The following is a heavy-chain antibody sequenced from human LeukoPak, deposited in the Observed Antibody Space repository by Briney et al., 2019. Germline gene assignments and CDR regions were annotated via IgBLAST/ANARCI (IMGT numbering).Heavy chain of an antibody. Sequence: GGSLRLSCAASGFTFSDYYMSWIRQAPGKGLEWVSYISSSGSTIYYADSVKGRFTISRDNAKNSLYLQTNSLRAEDTAVYYCARLSSYSSPADYWGQGTLVTVSS. V-gene: IGHV3-11*01. CDR1: GFTFSDYY. CDR3: ARLSSYSSPADY. D-gene: IGHD5-18*01. CDR2: ISSSGSTI. J-gene: IGHJ4*02.